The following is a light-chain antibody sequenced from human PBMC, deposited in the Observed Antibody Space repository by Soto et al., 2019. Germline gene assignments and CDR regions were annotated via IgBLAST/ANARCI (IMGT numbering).Light chain of an antibody. CDR3: QQSYSTPVT. J-gene: IGKJ3*01. CDR2: AAS. V-gene: IGKV1-39*01. CDR1: QSISSY. Sequence: DIQMTQSPSSLSASVGDRVTITCRASQSISSYLNWYQQKPGKAPQLLIYAASSLQSGVPSRFSGSGSRTDFTLTISSLQPEDFATYYSQQSYSTPVTFGPVTKVYIK.